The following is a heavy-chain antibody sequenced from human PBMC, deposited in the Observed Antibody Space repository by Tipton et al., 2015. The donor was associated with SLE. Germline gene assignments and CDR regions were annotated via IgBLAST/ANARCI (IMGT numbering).Heavy chain of an antibody. J-gene: IGHJ6*03. Sequence: TLSLTCTVSGYSISPYYWSWIRQTPGKGLEWIGYIHSSGTTNYSPSLNSRVTMSVDTSKNQFSLTLSSVTAADTAVYYCASDYSNSDYSYYYMDVWGKGTTVTVSS. D-gene: IGHD4-11*01. CDR1: GYSISPYY. V-gene: IGHV4-59*08. CDR3: ASDYSNSDYSYYYMDV. CDR2: IHSSGTT.